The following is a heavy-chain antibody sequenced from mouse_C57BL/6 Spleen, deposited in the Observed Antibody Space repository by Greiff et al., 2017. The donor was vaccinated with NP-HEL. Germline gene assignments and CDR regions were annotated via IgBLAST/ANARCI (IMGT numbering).Heavy chain of an antibody. Sequence: VQLQQSGAELARPGASVKLSCKASGYTFTSYGISWVKQRTGQGLEWIGEIYPRSGNTYYNEKFKGKATLTADKSSSTAYMELRSLTSEDSAVYFCARGIYYDYDGYYFDDWGQGTTLTVSS. J-gene: IGHJ2*01. CDR2: IYPRSGNT. V-gene: IGHV1-81*01. D-gene: IGHD2-4*01. CDR1: GYTFTSYG. CDR3: ARGIYYDYDGYYFDD.